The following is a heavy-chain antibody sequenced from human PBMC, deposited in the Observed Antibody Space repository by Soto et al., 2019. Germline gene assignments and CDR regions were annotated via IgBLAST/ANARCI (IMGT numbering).Heavy chain of an antibody. V-gene: IGHV1-18*01. D-gene: IGHD6-13*01. CDR3: ARVVDSSSRYAVYYYYGMDV. J-gene: IGHJ6*02. CDR2: ISAYNGNT. CDR1: GYTFTSYG. Sequence: QVQLVQSGAEVKKPGASVKVSCKASGYTFTSYGISWVRQAPGQGLEWMGWISAYNGNTNYAQKLQGRVTMTTDTSTSTAYMELRSLRSDDTAVYYCARVVDSSSRYAVYYYYGMDVWGQGTTVTVSS.